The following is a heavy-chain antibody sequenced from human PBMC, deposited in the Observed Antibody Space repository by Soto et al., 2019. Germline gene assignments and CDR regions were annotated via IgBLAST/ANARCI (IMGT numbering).Heavy chain of an antibody. CDR1: EFTFSDYD. V-gene: IGHV3-64*04. CDR3: ARGSLYDSSGYYRRAWPFYYYYGMDV. J-gene: IGHJ6*02. D-gene: IGHD3-22*01. Sequence: PGGSLRLSCAASEFTFSDYDMSWVRQAPGKGLEYVSAISSNGGSTYYADSVKGRFTISRDNSKNTLYLQMNSLRAEDTAVYYCARGSLYDSSGYYRRAWPFYYYYGMDVWGQGTTVTVSS. CDR2: ISSNGGST.